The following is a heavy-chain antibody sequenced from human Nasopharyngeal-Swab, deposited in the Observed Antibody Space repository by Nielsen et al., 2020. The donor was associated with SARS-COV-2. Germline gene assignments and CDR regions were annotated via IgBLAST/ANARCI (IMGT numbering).Heavy chain of an antibody. CDR1: GFTFSSYA. V-gene: IGHV3-23*01. D-gene: IGHD5-12*01. J-gene: IGHJ6*02. Sequence: GESLKISCAASGFTFSSYAMSWVRQAPGKGLEWVLAISGSDYSTYYADSVKGRFTISRDNSKNTVSLQMNSLRVEDTAMYYCAKDRDSGDDSDDYYHYYGMDVWGQGTTVTVSS. CDR2: ISGSDYST. CDR3: AKDRDSGDDSDDYYHYYGMDV.